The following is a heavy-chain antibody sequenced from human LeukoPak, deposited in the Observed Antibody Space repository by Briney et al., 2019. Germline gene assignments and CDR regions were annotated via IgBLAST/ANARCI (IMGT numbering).Heavy chain of an antibody. Sequence: SETLSLTCTVSGGSISSGGYYWSWIRQHPGKGLEWIGYIHYSGSTYYNPSLKSRVTISVDTSKNQFSLKLSSVTAADTAVYYCARAGRPGYLFDYWGQGTLVTVSS. CDR3: ARAGRPGYLFDY. J-gene: IGHJ4*02. CDR2: IHYSGST. CDR1: GGSISSGGYY. V-gene: IGHV4-31*03. D-gene: IGHD2-15*01.